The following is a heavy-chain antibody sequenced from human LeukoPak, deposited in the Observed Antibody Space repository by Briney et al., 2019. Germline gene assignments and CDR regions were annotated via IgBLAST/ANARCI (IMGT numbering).Heavy chain of an antibody. CDR2: IWCDGSNK. D-gene: IGHD3-16*01. CDR1: GFTFSSYG. CDR3: APGEFDY. Sequence: GGSLRLSCAASGFTFSSYGMHWVRQAPGKGLEWVAVIWCDGSNKYYADSVKGRFTFSRDNSKSTLYLQMNSLRAEDTAVYYCAPGEFDYWGQGTLVTVSS. J-gene: IGHJ4*02. V-gene: IGHV3-33*01.